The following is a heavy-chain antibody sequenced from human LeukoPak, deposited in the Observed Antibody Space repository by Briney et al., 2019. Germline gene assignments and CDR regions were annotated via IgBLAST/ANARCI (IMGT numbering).Heavy chain of an antibody. CDR2: IIPIFGTA. V-gene: IGHV1-69*13. CDR1: GGTFSSYA. D-gene: IGHD3-9*01. J-gene: IGHJ4*02. Sequence: SVKVSCKASGGTFSSYAISWVRQAPGQGLEWMGGIIPIFGTANYAQKFQGRVTITADESTSTAYMELSSLRSEDTAVYYRARDPILTGYSPSYFDYWGQGTLVTVSS. CDR3: ARDPILTGYSPSYFDY.